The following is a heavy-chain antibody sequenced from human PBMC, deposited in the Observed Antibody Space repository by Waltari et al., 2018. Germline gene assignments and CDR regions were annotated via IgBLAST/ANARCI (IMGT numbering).Heavy chain of an antibody. V-gene: IGHV4-38-2*01. J-gene: IGHJ5*02. Sequence: QVQLQESGPGLVKPSETLSLTCAVSGYSISSGYYWGWIRQPPGKGLEWIGSIYHSGSSSHNPARKSRVTISVDTSKNQFSLKLSSVTAANTAVYYCARSGLYSSSWYEGNVNWFDPWGQGTLVTVSS. CDR1: GYSISSGYY. CDR3: ARSGLYSSSWYEGNVNWFDP. CDR2: IYHSGSS. D-gene: IGHD6-13*01.